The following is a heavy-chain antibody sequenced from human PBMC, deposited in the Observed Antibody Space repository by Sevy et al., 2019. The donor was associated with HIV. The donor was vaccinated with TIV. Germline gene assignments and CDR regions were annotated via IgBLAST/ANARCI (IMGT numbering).Heavy chain of an antibody. Sequence: GGSLRLSCAASGFTFDNYAMNWVRRAPGKGLEWVASISTSSNYIYYTDSVKGRFTISRDNAKNSLFLQMNGLRAEDTAVYYCAKDILAAPYYFDYWGQGAPVTVSS. V-gene: IGHV3-21*01. CDR1: GFTFDNYA. CDR3: AKDILAAPYYFDY. CDR2: ISTSSNYI. J-gene: IGHJ4*02. D-gene: IGHD6-13*01.